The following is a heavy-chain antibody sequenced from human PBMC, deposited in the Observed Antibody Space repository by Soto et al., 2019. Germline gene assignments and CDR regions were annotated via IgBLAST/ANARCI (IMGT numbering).Heavy chain of an antibody. CDR3: ARISAYHFDY. Sequence: SETLSLTCAVSGGSIRGNNWWSWVRQPPGKGLEWIGEIYHSGVTNYNPSLKSRVTISVDKSKNQFSLKLSSLTAADTAAYYCARISAYHFDYWGQGTLVTVSS. J-gene: IGHJ4*02. D-gene: IGHD3-16*01. CDR1: GGSIRGNNW. CDR2: IYHSGVT. V-gene: IGHV4-4*02.